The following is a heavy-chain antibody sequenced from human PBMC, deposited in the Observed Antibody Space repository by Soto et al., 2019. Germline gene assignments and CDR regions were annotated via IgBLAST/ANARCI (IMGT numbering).Heavy chain of an antibody. CDR1: GYSFSFYG. V-gene: IGHV1-2*04. Sequence: ASVKVSCKASGYSFSFYGINWVRQAPGQGLEWMGWINPNSGGTNYAQKFQGWVTMTRDTSISTAYMELSRLRSDDTAVYYCARGGVTMIVVVIDYDFDYWGQGTLVTVSS. CDR3: ARGGVTMIVVVIDYDFDY. J-gene: IGHJ4*02. D-gene: IGHD3-22*01. CDR2: INPNSGGT.